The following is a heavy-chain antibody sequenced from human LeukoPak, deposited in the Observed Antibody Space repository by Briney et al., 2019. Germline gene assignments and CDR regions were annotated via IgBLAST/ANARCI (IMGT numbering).Heavy chain of an antibody. D-gene: IGHD3-10*01. V-gene: IGHV4-61*05. Sequence: KASETLSLTCTVSGASIRSSVYYWGWIRQPPGKGLEWIGYIYYSGSTNYNPSLKSRVTISVDTSKNQFSLKLSSVTAADTAVYYCARTSNYGSGVFWFDPWGQGTLVTVSS. CDR2: IYYSGST. CDR3: ARTSNYGSGVFWFDP. CDR1: GASIRSSVYY. J-gene: IGHJ5*02.